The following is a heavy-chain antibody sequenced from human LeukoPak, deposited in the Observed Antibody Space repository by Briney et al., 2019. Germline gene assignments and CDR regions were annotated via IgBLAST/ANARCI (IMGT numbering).Heavy chain of an antibody. J-gene: IGHJ5*02. CDR2: ISYDGSNK. D-gene: IGHD3-9*01. Sequence: QSGGSLRLSCAASGFTFSSYGMHWVRQAPGKGLEWVAVISYDGSNKYYADSVKGRFTIPRDNSKNTLYLQMNSLRAEDTAVYYCARSAAPYYDILTGYRNLFDPWGQGTLVTVSS. CDR1: GFTFSSYG. V-gene: IGHV3-30*03. CDR3: ARSAAPYYDILTGYRNLFDP.